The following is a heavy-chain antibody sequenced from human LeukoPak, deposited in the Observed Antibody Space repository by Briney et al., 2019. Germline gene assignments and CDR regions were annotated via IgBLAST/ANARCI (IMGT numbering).Heavy chain of an antibody. Sequence: ESLKISCKGSGYSFTNYGISWVRQMPGKGLEWMGRIDPSDSYSNYGPSFQGHVTISADRSISTAYLQWRSLKASDTAMYYCARQLDYYDKRDYWGQGTLVTVAS. J-gene: IGHJ4*02. CDR1: GYSFTNYG. CDR3: ARQLDYYDKRDY. CDR2: IDPSDSYS. V-gene: IGHV5-10-1*01. D-gene: IGHD3-22*01.